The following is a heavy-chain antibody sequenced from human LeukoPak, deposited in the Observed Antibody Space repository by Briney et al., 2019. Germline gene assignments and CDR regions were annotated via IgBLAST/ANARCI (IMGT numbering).Heavy chain of an antibody. Sequence: SETLSLTCTGSGGSISSYYWSWIRQPPGKGLEWRGYIYYSGSTNYTPSLKSRVTISVDTSKNQFSLKLSSVTAADTAVYHCAGGSSTPGDWFDPWGQGTLVTVSS. CDR3: AGGSSTPGDWFDP. CDR2: IYYSGST. CDR1: GGSISSYY. J-gene: IGHJ5*02. V-gene: IGHV4-59*01. D-gene: IGHD2-2*01.